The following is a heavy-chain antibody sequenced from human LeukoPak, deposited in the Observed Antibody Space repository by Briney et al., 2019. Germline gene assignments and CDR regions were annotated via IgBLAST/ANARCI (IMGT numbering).Heavy chain of an antibody. CDR2: ISYDGSNK. J-gene: IGHJ4*02. V-gene: IGHV3-30*18. CDR3: AKQWEWYGPPSDY. Sequence: GRSLRLSCAASGFTFSSYGMHWVRQAPGKGLEWVVVISYDGSNKYYADSVKGRFTISRDNSKNTLYLQMNSLRAEDTAVYYCAKQWEWYGPPSDYWGQGTLVTVSS. D-gene: IGHD1-26*01. CDR1: GFTFSSYG.